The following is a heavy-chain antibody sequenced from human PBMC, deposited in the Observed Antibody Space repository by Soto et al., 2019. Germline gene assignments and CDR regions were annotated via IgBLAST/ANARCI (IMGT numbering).Heavy chain of an antibody. CDR1: GGSISSGGYY. J-gene: IGHJ4*02. V-gene: IGHV4-31*03. Sequence: SETLSLTCTVSGGSISSGGYYWSWIRQHPGKGLEWIGYIYYSGSTYYNPSLKSRVTISVDTSKNQFSLKLSSVTAADTAVYYCARDGGYYYGSGYYSYFDYWGQGTLVTVSS. D-gene: IGHD3-22*01. CDR3: ARDGGYYYGSGYYSYFDY. CDR2: IYYSGST.